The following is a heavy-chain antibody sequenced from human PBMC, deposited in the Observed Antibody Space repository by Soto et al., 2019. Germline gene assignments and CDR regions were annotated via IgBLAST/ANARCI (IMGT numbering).Heavy chain of an antibody. CDR2: ILPIFGTA. J-gene: IGHJ3*01. Sequence: QVQLVQSGAEVKKPGSSVKVSCKASGGSFRREAINWVRQAPGQGPEWMGGILPIFGTADYAQKFQGRVTMTADVSSPTAYKELSRLRFEEPSVYYCARVHKFGGNSDAFDVWGQGTMVTVSS. V-gene: IGHV1-69*12. CDR1: GGSFRREA. D-gene: IGHD1-1*01. CDR3: ARVHKFGGNSDAFDV.